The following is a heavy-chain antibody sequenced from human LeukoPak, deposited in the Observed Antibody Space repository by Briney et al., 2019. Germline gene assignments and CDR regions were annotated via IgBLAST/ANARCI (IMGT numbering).Heavy chain of an antibody. Sequence: ASVKVSCKASGYTFTGYYMHWVRQAPGQGLEWMGWINPNSGGTNYAQKFQGRVTMTRDTSISTAYMELSRLRSGDTAVYYCARGRDGYNFLLFDYWGQGTLVTVSS. CDR3: ARGRDGYNFLLFDY. V-gene: IGHV1-2*02. CDR1: GYTFTGYY. D-gene: IGHD5-24*01. CDR2: INPNSGGT. J-gene: IGHJ4*02.